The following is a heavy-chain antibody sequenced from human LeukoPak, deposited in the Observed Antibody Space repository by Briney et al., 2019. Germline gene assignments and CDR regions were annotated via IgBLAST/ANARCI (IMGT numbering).Heavy chain of an antibody. CDR3: AREEVAAAGISFNWFDP. V-gene: IGHV1-46*01. Sequence: ASVKVSCKASGYTFTSYYMHWVRQAPGQGLEWMGIINPSGGSTSYAQKFQGRVTMTRDTSTGTVYMELSSLRSEDTAVYCCAREEVAAAGISFNWFDPWGQGTLVTVSS. CDR2: INPSGGST. D-gene: IGHD6-13*01. J-gene: IGHJ5*02. CDR1: GYTFTSYY.